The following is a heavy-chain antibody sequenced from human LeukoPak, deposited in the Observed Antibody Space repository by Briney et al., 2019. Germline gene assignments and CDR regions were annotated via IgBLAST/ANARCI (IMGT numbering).Heavy chain of an antibody. J-gene: IGHJ6*02. CDR1: GFTVSSNY. V-gene: IGHV3-53*01. CDR3: ARAESGYSYGYIYYYGMDV. CDR2: IYSGGST. D-gene: IGHD5-18*01. Sequence: GGSLRLSCAASGFTVSSNYMSWVRQAPGKGLEWVSVIYSGGSTYYADPVKGRFTISRDNSKNTLYLQMNSLRAEDTAVYYCARAESGYSYGYIYYYGMDVWGQGTTVTVSS.